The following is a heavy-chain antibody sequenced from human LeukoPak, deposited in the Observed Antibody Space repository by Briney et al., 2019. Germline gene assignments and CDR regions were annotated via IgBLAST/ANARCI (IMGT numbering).Heavy chain of an antibody. D-gene: IGHD3-22*01. CDR3: AKSSYYDSSGYYREYYFDQ. J-gene: IGHJ4*02. V-gene: IGHV3-23*01. CDR2: ITGSGRTT. CDR1: GFTFATYA. Sequence: GGSLRLSCAASGFTFATYAMSWVRQAPGKGLKWVSGITGSGRTTYYADSVKGRFTISRDNSKSTLYLQMNSLRAEDTAVYYCAKSSYYDSSGYYREYYFDQWGQGTLVTVSS.